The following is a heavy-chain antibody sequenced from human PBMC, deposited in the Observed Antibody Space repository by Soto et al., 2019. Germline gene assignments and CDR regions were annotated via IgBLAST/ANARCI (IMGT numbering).Heavy chain of an antibody. CDR2: IWYDGSNK. J-gene: IGHJ4*02. CDR1: GFTFSSYG. D-gene: IGHD2-21*02. Sequence: QVQLVESGGGVVQPGRSLRLSCAASGFTFSSYGMHWVRQAPGKGLEWVAVIWYDGSNKYYADSVKGRFTISRDNSKNTLYLQMNSLRAEDTAVYYCARDGVVVTQSGFDYWGQGTLVTVSS. CDR3: ARDGVVVTQSGFDY. V-gene: IGHV3-33*01.